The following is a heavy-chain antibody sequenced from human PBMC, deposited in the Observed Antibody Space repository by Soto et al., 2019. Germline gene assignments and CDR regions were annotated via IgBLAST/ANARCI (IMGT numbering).Heavy chain of an antibody. Sequence: GESLKISCKGSGYSFTSYWISWVRQMPGKGLEWMGRIDPSDSYTNYSPSFQGHVTISADKSISTAYLQWSSLKASDTAMYYCARQIYDSDTGPNFQYYFDSWGQGTPVTVSS. J-gene: IGHJ4*02. V-gene: IGHV5-10-1*01. CDR3: ARQIYDSDTGPNFQYYFDS. CDR2: IDPSDSYT. CDR1: GYSFTSYW. D-gene: IGHD3-22*01.